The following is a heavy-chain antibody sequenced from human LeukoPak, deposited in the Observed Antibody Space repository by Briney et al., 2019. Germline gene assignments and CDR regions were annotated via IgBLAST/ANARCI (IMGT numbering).Heavy chain of an antibody. CDR3: ARTTSFTASGYDY. Sequence: GASVKVSCKASGYTFSNYHINWVRQATGQGLEWMGWINPNTDDRGYAQRFQGRVTITRDTSRTTAYMELGSLRSEDTAVYFCARTTSFTASGYDYWGQGTLVTVSS. V-gene: IGHV1-8*02. D-gene: IGHD6-25*01. CDR1: GYTFSNYH. J-gene: IGHJ4*02. CDR2: INPNTDDR.